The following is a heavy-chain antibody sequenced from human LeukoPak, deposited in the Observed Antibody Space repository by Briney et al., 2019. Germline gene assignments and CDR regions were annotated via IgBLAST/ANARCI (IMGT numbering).Heavy chain of an antibody. Sequence: SETQSLTCAVYGGSFSGYYWSWIRQPPGKGPEWIGEINHSGSTNYNPSLKSRVTISVDTSKNQFSLKLSSVTAADTAVYYCAVSIAAAGGDYWGQGTLVTVSS. D-gene: IGHD6-13*01. CDR3: AVSIAAAGGDY. CDR2: INHSGST. V-gene: IGHV4-34*01. CDR1: GGSFSGYY. J-gene: IGHJ4*02.